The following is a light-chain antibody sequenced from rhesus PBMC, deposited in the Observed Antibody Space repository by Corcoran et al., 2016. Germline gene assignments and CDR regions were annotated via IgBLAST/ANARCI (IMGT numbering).Light chain of an antibody. CDR2: EVS. Sequence: QAALTQPRSVSGSPGQSVTISCTGTSSDIGGYNYVSWYQQHPGTAPKLMIYEVSKRPSGVSDRFSGSKSGNTASLTISGLQAEAEADYYCSAYAGSNTYICGAGTRLTVL. CDR3: SAYAGSNTYI. V-gene: IGLV2-32*02. J-gene: IGLJ1*01. CDR1: SSDIGGYNY.